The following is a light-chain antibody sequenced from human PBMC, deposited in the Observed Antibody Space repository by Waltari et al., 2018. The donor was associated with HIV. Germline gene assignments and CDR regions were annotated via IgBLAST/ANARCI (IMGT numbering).Light chain of an antibody. J-gene: IGLJ2*01. CDR1: SSNIGSNT. V-gene: IGLV1-44*01. Sequence: QSVLTQPPSKSGTPGQRVTISCSGSSSNIGSNTVSWFQQFPGKAPKVLIYGKNQRPSGVPARLSGSKSGTSASLAIGGLQSEDEADYYCASWDDSLNGPVFGGGTTLTVL. CDR3: ASWDDSLNGPV. CDR2: GKN.